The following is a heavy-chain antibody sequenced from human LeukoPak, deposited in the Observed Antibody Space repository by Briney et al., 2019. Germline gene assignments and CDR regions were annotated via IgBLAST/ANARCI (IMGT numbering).Heavy chain of an antibody. J-gene: IGHJ4*02. CDR1: GYTFTSNY. Sequence: ASVKVSCKASGYTFTSNYIHWVRQAPGQGLEWMGMIYPRDGSTSYAQKFQGRVTVTRDTPTSTVHMELSGLRSEDTAVYYCARDQEGFDYWGQGALVTVSS. V-gene: IGHV1-46*01. CDR3: ARDQEGFDY. CDR2: IYPRDGST.